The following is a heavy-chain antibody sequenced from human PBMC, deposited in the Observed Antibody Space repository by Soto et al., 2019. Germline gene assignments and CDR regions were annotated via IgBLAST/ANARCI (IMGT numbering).Heavy chain of an antibody. CDR3: ARASHTMVRGVITTTLYGMDV. V-gene: IGHV1-8*01. CDR2: MNPNSGNT. J-gene: IGHJ6*02. D-gene: IGHD3-10*01. Sequence: ASVKVSCKASGYTFTSYDINWVRQATGQGLEWMGWMNPNSGNTGYAQKFQGRVTMTRNTSISTAYMELSSLRSDDTAVYYCARASHTMVRGVITTTLYGMDVWGQGTTVTVSS. CDR1: GYTFTSYD.